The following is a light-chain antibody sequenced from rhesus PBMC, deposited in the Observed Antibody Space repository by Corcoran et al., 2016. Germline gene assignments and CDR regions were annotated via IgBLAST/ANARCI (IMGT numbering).Light chain of an antibody. CDR2: RAS. V-gene: IGKV1S9*01. CDR3: QQSCRYPST. Sequence: DIQMTQSPSSLSASVGDRVTITCQASQSLSNYLNWYQQKPGKIPKLLIDRASSLQSGIPSRFSGSGSWTYFTLTIISLQPDDFATSCCQQSCRYPSTFGPGAKVEIK. CDR1: QSLSNY. J-gene: IGKJ1*01.